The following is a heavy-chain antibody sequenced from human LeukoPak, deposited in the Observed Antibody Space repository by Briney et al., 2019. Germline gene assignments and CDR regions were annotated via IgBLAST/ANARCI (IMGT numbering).Heavy chain of an antibody. CDR1: GYTFTGYY. D-gene: IGHD5-18*01. CDR2: INPNSGGT. V-gene: IGHV1-2*02. Sequence: GASVKVSCKASGYTFTGYYMHWVRQAPGQGLEWMGWINPNSGGTNYAQKFQGRVTMTRNTSISTAYMELSSLRSEDTAVYYCARGWGIQLEVTPWGQGTLVTVSS. J-gene: IGHJ5*02. CDR3: ARGWGIQLEVTP.